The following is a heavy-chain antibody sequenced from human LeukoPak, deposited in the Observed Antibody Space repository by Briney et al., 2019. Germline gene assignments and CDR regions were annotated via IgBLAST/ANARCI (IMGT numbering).Heavy chain of an antibody. V-gene: IGHV4-38-2*02. CDR2: IYHSGST. CDR1: GYSISSGYY. Sequence: SETLSLTCTVSGYSISSGYYWGWIRQPPGKELEWIGSIYHSGSTYYNPSLKSRVTISVDTSKNQFSLKLSSVTAADTAVYYCARPRRGSCYYFDFWGQGTLVTVSS. CDR3: ARPRRGSCYYFDF. J-gene: IGHJ4*02. D-gene: IGHD2-15*01.